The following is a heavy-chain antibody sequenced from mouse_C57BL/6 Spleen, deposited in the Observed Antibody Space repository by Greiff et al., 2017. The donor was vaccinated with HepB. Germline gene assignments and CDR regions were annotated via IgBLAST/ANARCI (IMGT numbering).Heavy chain of an antibody. Sequence: QVQLQQSGAELVRPGTSVKVSCKASGYAFTNYLIEWVKQRPGQGLEWIGVINPGSGGTNYNEKFKGKATLTADKSSSTAYMQLSSLTSEDSAVYFCARGRVMVTTNFDYWGQGTTLTVSS. CDR1: GYAFTNYL. J-gene: IGHJ2*01. V-gene: IGHV1-54*01. D-gene: IGHD2-2*01. CDR2: INPGSGGT. CDR3: ARGRVMVTTNFDY.